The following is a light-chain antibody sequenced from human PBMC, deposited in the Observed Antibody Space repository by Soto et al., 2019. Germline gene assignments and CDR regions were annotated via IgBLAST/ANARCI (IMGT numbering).Light chain of an antibody. J-gene: IGLJ1*01. CDR1: NSDVGGYNY. Sequence: QSALTQPASVSGSPGQSITISCTGTNSDVGGYNYVSWYQQQPGKAPKLMIYDVSNRPSGVSNRFSGSKSGNTASLTISGLEAEDEADYSCSSYTSSSTLVFGTGTKLTVL. CDR3: SSYTSSSTLV. CDR2: DVS. V-gene: IGLV2-14*01.